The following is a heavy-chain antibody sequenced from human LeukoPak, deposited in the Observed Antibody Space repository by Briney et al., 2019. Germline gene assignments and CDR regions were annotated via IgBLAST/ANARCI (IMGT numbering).Heavy chain of an antibody. D-gene: IGHD2-8*02. CDR2: ISSSSYI. CDR3: ARDDHELGYCSGSSCSAASA. Sequence: GGSLRLSCAASGFTFSSYSMNWVRQAPGKGLEWVSSISSSSYIYYADSVKGRFTISRDTAKNSLYLQMNSLRAEDTAVYYCARDDHELGYCSGSSCSAASAWGKGTTVTVSS. CDR1: GFTFSSYS. V-gene: IGHV3-21*01. J-gene: IGHJ6*04.